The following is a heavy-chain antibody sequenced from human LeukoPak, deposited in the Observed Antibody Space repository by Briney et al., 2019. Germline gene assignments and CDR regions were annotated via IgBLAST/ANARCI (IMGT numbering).Heavy chain of an antibody. V-gene: IGHV1-2*02. CDR3: ASQQLQWRESYYFDD. CDR2: INPNSGGT. CDR1: GYIFTGYY. J-gene: IGHJ4*02. D-gene: IGHD5-24*01. Sequence: ASVKVSCKASGYIFTGYYMHWVRQAPGQGLEWMGWINPNSGGTKYAQKFQGRVTMTRDTSISTAYMELSRLGSDDTALHYCASQQLQWRESYYFDDWGQGTLVTVSS.